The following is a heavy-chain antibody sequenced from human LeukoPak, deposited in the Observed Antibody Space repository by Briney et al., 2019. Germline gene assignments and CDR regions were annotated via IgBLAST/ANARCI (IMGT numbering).Heavy chain of an antibody. D-gene: IGHD4-4*01. J-gene: IGHJ6*02. V-gene: IGHV3-23*01. CDR2: ISGSGGST. Sequence: GGSLRLSCAASGFTFSSYAMSWVRQAPGKGLEWVSAISGSGGSTYYADSVKGRFTISRDNSKNTLYLQMNSLRAEDAAVYYCAKVTTAGPDYYYCGMDVWGQGTTVTVSS. CDR3: AKVTTAGPDYYYCGMDV. CDR1: GFTFSSYA.